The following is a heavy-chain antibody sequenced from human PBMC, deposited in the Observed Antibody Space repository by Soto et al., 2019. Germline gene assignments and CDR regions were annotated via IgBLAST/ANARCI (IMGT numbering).Heavy chain of an antibody. CDR1: GFTFSIYT. V-gene: IGHV3-23*01. CDR2: ITGSGGST. Sequence: GGSLRLSCAVSGFTFSIYTMSWVRQAPGKGLEWVSGITGSGGSTYYADSVKGRFTISRDNSKNTLYLQMNSLRAEDTALYYCARGADTSSWYSYWGQGTLVTVSS. CDR3: ARGADTSSWYSY. J-gene: IGHJ4*02. D-gene: IGHD6-13*01.